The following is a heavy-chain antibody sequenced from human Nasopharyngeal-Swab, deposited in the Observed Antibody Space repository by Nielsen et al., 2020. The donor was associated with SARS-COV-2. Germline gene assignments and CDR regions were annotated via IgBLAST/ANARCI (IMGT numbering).Heavy chain of an antibody. CDR3: ARGHNCSGGSCPYYYYGMDV. D-gene: IGHD2-15*01. V-gene: IGHV4-34*01. CDR2: INHSGST. Sequence: SETLSLTCAVYGGSFSGYYWSWIRQPPEKGLEWIGEINHSGSTNYNPSLKSRVTISVDTSKNQFSLKLSSVTAADTAVYYCARGHNCSGGSCPYYYYGMDVWGQGTTVTVSS. J-gene: IGHJ6*02. CDR1: GGSFSGYY.